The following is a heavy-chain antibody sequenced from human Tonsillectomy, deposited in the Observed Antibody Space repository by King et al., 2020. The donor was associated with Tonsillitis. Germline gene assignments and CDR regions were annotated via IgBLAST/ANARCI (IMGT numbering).Heavy chain of an antibody. CDR2: IYYSGST. J-gene: IGHJ3*02. CDR1: GGSISSYY. CDR3: AREGGIAAARVGDDAFDI. D-gene: IGHD6-13*01. V-gene: IGHV4-59*01. Sequence: VQLQESGPGLVKPSETLSRTCTVSGGSISSYYWSWIRQPPGKGLEWIGYIYYSGSTNYNPSLKSRVTISVDTSKNQFSLKLSSVTAADTAVYYCAREGGIAAARVGDDAFDIWGQGTMVTVSS.